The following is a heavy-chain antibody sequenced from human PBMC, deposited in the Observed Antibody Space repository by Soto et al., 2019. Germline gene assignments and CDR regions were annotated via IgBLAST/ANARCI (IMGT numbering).Heavy chain of an antibody. Sequence: QVQLVQSGAEVKKPGASLKVSCKASGYSFTNYDINWVRQATGQGLGWMGWLSARRGNKGYAQKFQGSFAMTRKTSISTAYLELSSLTSEDTAVYYCAGGGYNWGDYSYWGQGTMVSVSS. CDR3: AGGGYNWGDYSY. CDR1: GYSFTNYD. D-gene: IGHD1-20*01. CDR2: LSARRGNK. V-gene: IGHV1-8*01. J-gene: IGHJ4*02.